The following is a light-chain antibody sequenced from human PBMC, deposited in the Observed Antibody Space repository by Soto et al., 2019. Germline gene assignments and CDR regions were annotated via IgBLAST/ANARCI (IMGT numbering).Light chain of an antibody. V-gene: IGKV3-20*01. J-gene: IGKJ5*01. CDR2: EAS. CDR3: QQYGGSPRIT. CDR1: QSVSSY. Sequence: EIVLTQSPATLSLSPVERATLSCRASQSVSSYLAWYQQKPGQAPRLLMYEASNRATGIPDRFSGSGSGTDFTLIINRLEPEDVAIYYCQQYGGSPRITFGQGTRLEIK.